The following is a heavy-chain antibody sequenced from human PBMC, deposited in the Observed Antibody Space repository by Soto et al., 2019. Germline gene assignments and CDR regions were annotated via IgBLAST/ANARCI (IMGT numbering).Heavy chain of an antibody. J-gene: IGHJ2*01. D-gene: IGHD6-6*01. Sequence: QMQLQESGPGLVKPSGTLSLTCGVSGGSISSSKWWTWVRQPPGKGPEWIGEIYHSGSTNYNPSPTSRVTXSXXXYXXQFSLTLTSVTAADTAVYYCASQDYSSSTDASFLVNGYFERWGRGILVTVSS. CDR1: GGSISSSKW. V-gene: IGHV4-4*02. CDR3: ASQDYSSSTDASFLVNGYFER. CDR2: IYHSGST.